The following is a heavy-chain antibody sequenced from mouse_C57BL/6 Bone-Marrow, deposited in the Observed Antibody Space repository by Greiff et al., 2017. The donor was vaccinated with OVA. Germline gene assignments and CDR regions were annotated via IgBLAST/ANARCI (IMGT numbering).Heavy chain of an antibody. V-gene: IGHV5-4*01. J-gene: IGHJ3*01. CDR3: ARDRYGSSPAWFAY. CDR2: ISDGGSYT. CDR1: GFTFSSYA. Sequence: EVMLVESGGGLVKPGGSLKLSCAASGFTFSSYAMSWVRQTPEKRLEWVATISDGGSYTYYPDNVKGRFTISRDNSKNNLYLQMSHLKSEDTAMYSCARDRYGSSPAWFAYWGQGTLVTVSA. D-gene: IGHD1-1*01.